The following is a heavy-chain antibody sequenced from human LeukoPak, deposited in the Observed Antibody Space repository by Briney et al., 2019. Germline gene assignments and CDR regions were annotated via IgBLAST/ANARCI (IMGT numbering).Heavy chain of an antibody. CDR1: GYTFTGYY. CDR3: ARDKEVTTVNFYYFDY. V-gene: IGHV1-2*06. CDR2: INPNSGGT. Sequence: ASVKVSCKASGYTFTGYYMHWVRQAPGQGLEWMGRINPNSGGTNYAQKFQGRVAMTRDTSISTAYMELSRLRSDDTAVYYCARDKEVTTVNFYYFDYWGQGTLVTVSS. J-gene: IGHJ4*02. D-gene: IGHD4-17*01.